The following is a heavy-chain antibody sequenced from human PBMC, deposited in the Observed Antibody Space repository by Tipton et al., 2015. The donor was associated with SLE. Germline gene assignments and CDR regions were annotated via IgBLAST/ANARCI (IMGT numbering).Heavy chain of an antibody. CDR2: IYTSEST. CDR3: ARRLYYYDSSGFFDL. D-gene: IGHD3-22*01. J-gene: IGHJ2*01. CDR1: GYSISSGYY. Sequence: TLSLTCAVSGYSISSGYYWGWIRQPAGKGLEWIGNIYTSESTNYNPSLKSRVTISVDTSKNQFSLKLSSVTAADTAVYYCARRLYYYDSSGFFDLWGRGTLVTVSS. V-gene: IGHV4-38-2*01.